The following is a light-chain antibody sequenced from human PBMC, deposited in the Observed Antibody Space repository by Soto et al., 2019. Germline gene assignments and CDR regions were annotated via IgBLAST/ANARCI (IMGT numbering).Light chain of an antibody. CDR2: RAV. CDR1: QSVRNDH. V-gene: IGKV3D-20*02. Sequence: EIVLTQSPGTLSLSPGERATLSCRASQSVRNDHVAWYQQKTGQAPRLLISRAVTRATGIPARFSGSGSGTDFTLTISSLEPEDFAVYYCQQRLNWQVTFGQGTRLEIK. CDR3: QQRLNWQVT. J-gene: IGKJ5*01.